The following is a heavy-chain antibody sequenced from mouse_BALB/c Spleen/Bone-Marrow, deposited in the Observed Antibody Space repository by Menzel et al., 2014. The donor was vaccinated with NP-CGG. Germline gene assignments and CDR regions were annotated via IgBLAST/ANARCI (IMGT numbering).Heavy chain of an antibody. CDR2: INPDSSTI. J-gene: IGHJ3*01. V-gene: IGHV4-1*02. D-gene: IGHD1-2*01. Sequence: DVQLVESGGGLVQPGGSLKLSCAASGFDFSRYWMTWVRQAPGKGLEWIGEINPDSSTINYTPSLKDKFIISRDNAKNTLYLQMRKVRSEDTALYYCAKNYYYGYVAYRGQGTLVTVSA. CDR1: GFDFSRYW. CDR3: AKNYYYGYVAY.